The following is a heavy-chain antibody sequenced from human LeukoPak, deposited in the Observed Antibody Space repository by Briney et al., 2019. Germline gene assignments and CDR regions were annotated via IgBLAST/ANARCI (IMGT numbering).Heavy chain of an antibody. D-gene: IGHD3-22*01. V-gene: IGHV4-39*01. Sequence: SETLSLTCNVSGGSINSGNYYWGWIRQPPGEGLEWIGSIHYSGTTYSNPSLKSRVTMSVDTSKNQFSVNLTSVNAADTAVYFCARQRTDDSSGSLDYWGQGTLVTVSS. CDR1: GGSINSGNYY. CDR2: IHYSGTT. J-gene: IGHJ4*02. CDR3: ARQRTDDSSGSLDY.